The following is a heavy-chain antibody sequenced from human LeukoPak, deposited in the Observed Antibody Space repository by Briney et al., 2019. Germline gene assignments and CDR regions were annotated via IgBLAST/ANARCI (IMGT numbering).Heavy chain of an antibody. CDR1: GGSISSYY. D-gene: IGHD1-1*01. CDR2: IYYTGST. J-gene: IGHJ3*02. V-gene: IGHV4-59*01. CDR3: AREGPRGGGNWAHDAFDM. Sequence: SETLSLTCTVSGGSISSYYWSWIRQPPGKGLEWIGYIYYTGSTYYNPSLKSRVTISVDTSRNQLSLKLSSVTAADTAVYYCAREGPRGGGNWAHDAFDMWGQGTTVTVSS.